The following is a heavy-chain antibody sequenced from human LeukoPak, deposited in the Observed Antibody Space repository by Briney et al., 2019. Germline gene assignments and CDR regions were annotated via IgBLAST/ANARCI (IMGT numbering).Heavy chain of an antibody. CDR2: INPSGGST. V-gene: IGHV1-46*01. CDR3: TRISGGYDSGWFDP. D-gene: IGHD5-12*01. CDR1: GYTFTSYY. Sequence: ASVKVSCKASGYTFTSYYMHWVRQAPGQGLEWMGIINPSGGSTSYAQKFQGRVTMTRDTSINTAYMELSRLTSDDTAVYYCTRISGGYDSGWFDPWGQGTLVTVSS. J-gene: IGHJ5*02.